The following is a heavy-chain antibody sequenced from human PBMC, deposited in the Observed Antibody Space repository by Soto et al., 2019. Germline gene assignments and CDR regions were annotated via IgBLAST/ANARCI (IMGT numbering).Heavy chain of an antibody. CDR3: AKDSIPYSSSYDLDH. Sequence: EVQLLESGGGLVQPGGSLRLSCVASGFSFSGFAMSWVRQAPGKGLVWVSSITGTGVSIYYADSVRGRFTISRDNSKNTLYLQMSSLRAEDTARDYCAKDSIPYSSSYDLDHWGRGALVTVSS. D-gene: IGHD6-6*01. J-gene: IGHJ4*02. V-gene: IGHV3-23*01. CDR1: GFSFSGFA. CDR2: ITGTGVSI.